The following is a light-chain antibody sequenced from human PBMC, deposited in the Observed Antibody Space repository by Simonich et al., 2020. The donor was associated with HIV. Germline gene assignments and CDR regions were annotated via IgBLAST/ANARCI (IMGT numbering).Light chain of an antibody. Sequence: QSALTQPASVSGSPGQSITISCTGTSSDVGGYNYVSWYQQHPGKAPKLMIYDFRRRPSGVSNRFSGSKSGNTASLTISGVQVEDEADYYCSSYTSTSTWVFGGGTKLTVL. CDR1: SSDVGGYNY. CDR3: SSYTSTSTWV. J-gene: IGLJ3*02. V-gene: IGLV2-14*01. CDR2: DFR.